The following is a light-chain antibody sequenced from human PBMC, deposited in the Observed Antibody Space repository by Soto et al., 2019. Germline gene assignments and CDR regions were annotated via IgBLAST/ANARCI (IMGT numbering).Light chain of an antibody. Sequence: DIQMNQSTSSLSASVGDRVTITCRSSQSISSYLNWYQQKPGKAPKLLIYAASSLQSVVPSRVSGSGSGTDFTLPISSLQPEDFATYYCHQSYSTPPAFGQGTKVEIK. CDR1: QSISSY. CDR3: HQSYSTPPA. CDR2: AAS. V-gene: IGKV1-39*01. J-gene: IGKJ1*01.